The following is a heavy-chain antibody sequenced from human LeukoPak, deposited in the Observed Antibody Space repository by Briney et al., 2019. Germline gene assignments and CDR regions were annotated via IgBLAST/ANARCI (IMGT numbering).Heavy chain of an antibody. CDR2: ISAYNGDT. Sequence: ASVKVSCKASGYTFNNNGISWVRQAPGQGLEWMGWISAYNGDTNYAQKFQGRVTITADESTSTAYMELSSLRSEDTAVYYCAREEYQLLRFDPWGQGTLVTVSS. V-gene: IGHV1-18*01. CDR1: GYTFNNNG. J-gene: IGHJ5*02. D-gene: IGHD2-2*01. CDR3: AREEYQLLRFDP.